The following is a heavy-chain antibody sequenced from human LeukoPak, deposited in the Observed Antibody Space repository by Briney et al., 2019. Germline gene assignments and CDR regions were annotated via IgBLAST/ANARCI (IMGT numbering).Heavy chain of an antibody. CDR1: GFTFSSYP. D-gene: IGHD5-18*01. CDR3: ARPVGDTAMVPTYFDY. Sequence: GRSLRLSCAASGFTFSSYPIHWVRQAPGKGLEWVAVISYDGSNKYYADSVKGRFTISRDNSKNTLYLQMNSLRAEDTAVYYCARPVGDTAMVPTYFDYWGQGTLVTVSS. J-gene: IGHJ4*02. V-gene: IGHV3-30-3*01. CDR2: ISYDGSNK.